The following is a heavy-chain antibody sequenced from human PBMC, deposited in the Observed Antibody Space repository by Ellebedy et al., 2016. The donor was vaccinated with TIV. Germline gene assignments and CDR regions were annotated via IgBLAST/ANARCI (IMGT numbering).Heavy chain of an antibody. CDR3: AKDTSWGGLRFGRYLGPFDY. CDR1: GFTFDDYA. D-gene: IGHD5-12*01. V-gene: IGHV3-9*01. J-gene: IGHJ4*02. CDR2: ISWNSGSI. Sequence: GGSLRLXCAASGFTFDDYAMHWVRQAPGKGLEWVSGISWNSGSIGYADSVKGRFTISRDNAKNSLYLQMNSLRAEDTALYYCAKDTSWGGLRFGRYLGPFDYWGQGTLVTVSS.